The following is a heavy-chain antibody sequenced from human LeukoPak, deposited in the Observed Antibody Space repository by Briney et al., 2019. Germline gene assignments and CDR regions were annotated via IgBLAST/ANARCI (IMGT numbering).Heavy chain of an antibody. CDR2: INHSGST. D-gene: IGHD3-10*01. J-gene: IGHJ4*02. CDR3: ARHPSYGSGSTRFDY. V-gene: IGHV4-34*01. CDR1: GGSFSGYY. Sequence: SETLSLTCAVYGGSFSGYYWSWIRQPPGKGLEWIGEINHSGSTNYDPSLKSRVTISVDTSKNQFSLKLSSVTAADTAVYYCARHPSYGSGSTRFDYWGQGTLVTVSS.